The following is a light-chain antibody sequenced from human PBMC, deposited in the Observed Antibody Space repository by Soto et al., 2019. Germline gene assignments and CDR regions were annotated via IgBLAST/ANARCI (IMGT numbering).Light chain of an antibody. CDR1: QSVSTN. J-gene: IGKJ4*01. CDR2: GAS. V-gene: IGKV3-15*01. CDR3: QQYNNWPLT. Sequence: EPVMTPSPATLSVSPGERATLSCRASQSVSTNLAWYKQKRGQTPRLLIYGASSRATGIPDRFSGSGSGTEFTLTISSLQSEDFAVYYCQQYNNWPLTFGGGTKVDIK.